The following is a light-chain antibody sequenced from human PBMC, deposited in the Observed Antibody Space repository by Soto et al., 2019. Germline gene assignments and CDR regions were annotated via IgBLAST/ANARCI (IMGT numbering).Light chain of an antibody. Sequence: EIVLTQSPATLSVSAGGTVTLSCRASQSIRNWLAWYQDKPGKAPKLLIYGASSLESGVPSRFSGSGSGTEFTLTIGGLQPDDFATYYCQHYNAFPWPFGQGTKVDIK. CDR1: QSIRNW. CDR3: QHYNAFPWP. V-gene: IGKV1-5*01. J-gene: IGKJ1*01. CDR2: GAS.